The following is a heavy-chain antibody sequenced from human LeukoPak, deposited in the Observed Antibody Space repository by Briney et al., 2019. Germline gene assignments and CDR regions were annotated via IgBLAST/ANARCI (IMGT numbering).Heavy chain of an antibody. Sequence: PGTSLRLPCAASGLTFSTYPIHWVRQAPDEGLEWVAVITHDGGSQYYADSVKGRFTISRDNSKNTVFLHMNSLRPEDTAVYYCFTGRHYYYDSWGQGTLVTVSS. D-gene: IGHD3-22*01. CDR1: GLTFSTYP. J-gene: IGHJ5*01. CDR2: ITHDGGSQ. V-gene: IGHV3-30*01. CDR3: FTGRHYYYDS.